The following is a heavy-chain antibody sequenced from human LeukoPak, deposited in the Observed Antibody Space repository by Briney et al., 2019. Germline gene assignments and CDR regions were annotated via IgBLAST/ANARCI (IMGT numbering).Heavy chain of an antibody. Sequence: SVKVSCQASGGTFSSYAISWVRQAPGQGLEWMGRIIPILGIANYAQKFQGRVTITADKSTSTAYMELSSLRSEDTAVYYCARVEHSTIVPGYYYYYGMDVWGQGTTVTVSS. CDR2: IIPILGIA. D-gene: IGHD3-3*01. V-gene: IGHV1-69*04. CDR1: GGTFSSYA. CDR3: ARVEHSTIVPGYYYYYGMDV. J-gene: IGHJ6*02.